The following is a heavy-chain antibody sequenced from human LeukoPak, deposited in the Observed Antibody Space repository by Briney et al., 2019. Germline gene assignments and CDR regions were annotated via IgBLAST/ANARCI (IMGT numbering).Heavy chain of an antibody. J-gene: IGHJ4*02. CDR3: ARDRSLGNFDY. V-gene: IGHV1-18*01. CDR1: GYTFTSYD. Sequence: GASVKVSCKASGYTFTSYDISWVRQAPGQGLEWMGWISAYNGNTNYAQKLQGRVTMTTDTSTSTACMELRSLRSDDTAVYYCARDRSLGNFDYWGQGTLVTVSS. CDR2: ISAYNGNT.